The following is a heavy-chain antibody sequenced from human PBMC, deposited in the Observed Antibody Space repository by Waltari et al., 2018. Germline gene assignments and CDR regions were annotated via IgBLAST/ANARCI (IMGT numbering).Heavy chain of an antibody. CDR3: SKWNSLLGTYFDF. CDR1: GLSFVDYA. J-gene: IGHJ4*02. CDR2: IKSGTYGVTR. V-gene: IGHV3-49*04. Sequence: EVQLVESGGGLVQPGRSLRLSCGSCGLSFVDYAMTWVRQAPGKGLGWVGFIKSGTYGVTREYAASVRGRFSISRDDSNSIAYLQMDSLQIEDTAVYYCSKWNSLLGTYFDFWGQGTLVTVSS. D-gene: IGHD3-16*01.